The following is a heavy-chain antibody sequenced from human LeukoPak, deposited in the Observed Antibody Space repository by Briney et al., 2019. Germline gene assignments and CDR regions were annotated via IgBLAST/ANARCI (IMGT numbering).Heavy chain of an antibody. CDR1: GFTFSSYA. Sequence: GGSLRLSCAASGFTFSSYAMSWVRQAPGKGLEWVSAISGSGGSTYYADSVKGRFTISRDNSKNTLYLQTNSLRAEDTAVYYCAKLGGWYGGFPPPPGYWGQGTLVTVSS. CDR3: AKLGGWYGGFPPPPGY. D-gene: IGHD6-19*01. V-gene: IGHV3-23*01. J-gene: IGHJ4*02. CDR2: ISGSGGST.